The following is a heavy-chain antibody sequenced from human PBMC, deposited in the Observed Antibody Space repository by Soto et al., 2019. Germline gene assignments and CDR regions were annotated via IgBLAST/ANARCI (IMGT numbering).Heavy chain of an antibody. Sequence: GGSLRLSCAASGFTFSSYSMNWVRQAPGKGLEWVSYISSSSSTIYYADSVKGRFTISRDNAKNSLYLQMNRLRDEDTAVYYCARGAYYFWNGYYTVDYWGQGTLVTVSS. J-gene: IGHJ4*02. CDR1: GFTFSSYS. CDR3: ARGAYYFWNGYYTVDY. D-gene: IGHD3-3*01. CDR2: ISSSSSTI. V-gene: IGHV3-48*02.